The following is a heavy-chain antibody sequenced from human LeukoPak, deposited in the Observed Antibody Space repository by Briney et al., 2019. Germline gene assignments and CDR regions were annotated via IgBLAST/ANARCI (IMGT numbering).Heavy chain of an antibody. V-gene: IGHV3-30*18. CDR1: GFIFSSYG. D-gene: IGHD4-17*01. CDR2: ISYDGSNK. J-gene: IGHJ4*02. CDR3: AKGDDYGDLFDY. Sequence: VQPGRSLRLSCAASGFIFSSYGMHWVRQAPGKGLEWVAVISYDGSNKYYADSVKGRFTISRDNSKNTLYLQMNSLRAEDTAVYYCAKGDDYGDLFDYWGQGTLVTASS.